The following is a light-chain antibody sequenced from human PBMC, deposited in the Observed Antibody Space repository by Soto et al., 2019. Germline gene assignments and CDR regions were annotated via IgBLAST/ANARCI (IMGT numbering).Light chain of an antibody. V-gene: IGLV2-14*02. J-gene: IGLJ1*01. CDR1: SNDVGGYDL. CDR3: TSFTTTRFYV. Sequence: QSVLAQPASVSGSPGQSITISCSGTSNDVGGYDLVSWYQQHPGKAPRLIIYEATKRPSGVSDRFSASKSGLTASLTISGLQAEDEADYYCTSFTTTRFYVLGPGTKVTVL. CDR2: EAT.